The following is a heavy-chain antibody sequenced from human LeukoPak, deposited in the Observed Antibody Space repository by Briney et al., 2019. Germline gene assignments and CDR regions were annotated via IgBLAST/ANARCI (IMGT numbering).Heavy chain of an antibody. J-gene: IGHJ4*02. CDR1: RYTLTVDY. CDR2: INPNSGAT. Sequence: SVSVSSNVSRYTLTVDYIHWVRQAPGQGLEWMGWINPNSGATNYAQNFQDRVTMTRDTSINTAYMELSGLRHDDTAVYYCARQSISWAIDYWGRG. V-gene: IGHV1-2*02. D-gene: IGHD6-13*01. CDR3: ARQSISWAIDY.